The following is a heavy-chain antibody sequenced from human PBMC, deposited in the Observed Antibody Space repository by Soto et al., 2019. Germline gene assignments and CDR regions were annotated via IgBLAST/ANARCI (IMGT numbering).Heavy chain of an antibody. CDR2: IYHSGST. D-gene: IGHD6-13*01. Sequence: QVQLQESGPGLVKPSGTLSLTCAVSGGSISSSNWWSWVRQPPGKGLEWIGEIYHSGSTNYNPSLKSRVTXXVXKXXNQFSLKLSSVTAADTAVYYCARAILSSWTYYFDYWGQGTLVTVSS. J-gene: IGHJ4*02. V-gene: IGHV4-4*02. CDR1: GGSISSSNW. CDR3: ARAILSSWTYYFDY.